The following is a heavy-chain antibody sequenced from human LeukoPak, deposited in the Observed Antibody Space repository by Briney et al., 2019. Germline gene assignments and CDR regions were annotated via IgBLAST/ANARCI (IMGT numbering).Heavy chain of an antibody. CDR2: IKQDGSEK. D-gene: IGHD6-19*01. CDR3: ARGGSSGWYYGVDY. J-gene: IGHJ4*02. Sequence: GGSLRLSCVASGFTFSSYWMSWVRQAPGKGLEWVANIKQDGSEKYYVDSVKGRFTISRDNAKNSLYLQMNSLRAEDTAVYYCARGGSSGWYYGVDYWGQGTLVTVSS. CDR1: GFTFSSYW. V-gene: IGHV3-7*03.